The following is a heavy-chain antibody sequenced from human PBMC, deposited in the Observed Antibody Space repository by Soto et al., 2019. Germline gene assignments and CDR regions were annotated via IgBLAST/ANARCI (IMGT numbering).Heavy chain of an antibody. Sequence: QVQLVQSGAEVKKPGASVKVSCKASGYKFINYFISWVRQAPGQGLEWMGWINPDKDDRKYAEKFQGRVTMTTDTFTITAYMELGNLRFDATAVYYCARELGPTDSVRLDVWGQGTTVTISS. CDR1: GYKFINYF. D-gene: IGHD3-10*02. J-gene: IGHJ6*02. CDR3: ARELGPTDSVRLDV. V-gene: IGHV1-18*04. CDR2: INPDKDDR.